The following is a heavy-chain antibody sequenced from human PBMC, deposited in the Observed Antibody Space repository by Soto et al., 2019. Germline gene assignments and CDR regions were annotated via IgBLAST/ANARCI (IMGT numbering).Heavy chain of an antibody. CDR2: ISAYNGNT. CDR3: ARDSAAIVDYYYSGMDV. CDR1: GYTFTSYG. V-gene: IGHV1-18*04. J-gene: IGHJ6*01. Sequence: QVQLVQSGAEVKKPGASVKVSCKASGYTFTSYGISWVRQAPGQGLEWMGWISAYNGNTNYAQKLQGRVTMTTNTPTSTDYMKLRSLRSDDTAVEYCARDSAAIVDYYYSGMDVWGQGTTVTVSS. D-gene: IGHD2-2*01.